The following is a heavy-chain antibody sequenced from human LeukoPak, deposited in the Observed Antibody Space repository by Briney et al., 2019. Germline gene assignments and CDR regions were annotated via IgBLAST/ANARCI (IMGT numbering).Heavy chain of an antibody. V-gene: IGHV3-73*01. D-gene: IGHD5-18*01. CDR1: GFTFSGSA. Sequence: GGSLRLSCAASGFTFSGSAMHWVRQASGKGLEWVGRIRSKANSYATAYAASVKGRFTNSRDDSKNTAYLQMNSLKTEDTAVYYCTRRLYRGYGDVWFDPWGQGTLVTVSS. CDR2: IRSKANSYAT. CDR3: TRRLYRGYGDVWFDP. J-gene: IGHJ5*02.